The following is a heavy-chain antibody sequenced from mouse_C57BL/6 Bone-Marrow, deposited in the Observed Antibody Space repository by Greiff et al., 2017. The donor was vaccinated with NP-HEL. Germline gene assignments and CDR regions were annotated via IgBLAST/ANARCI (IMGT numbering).Heavy chain of an antibody. Sequence: QVQLQQSGAGLARPGASVKLSCTASGYTFTSYGISWVRQSPGQGLEWIGEIYPRSGNTYYNEKFKGKATLTADKSSSTAYMELRSLTSEDSAVYFCARGLLYLFAYWGQGTLVTVSA. J-gene: IGHJ3*01. CDR1: GYTFTSYG. CDR2: IYPRSGNT. D-gene: IGHD1-1*02. V-gene: IGHV1-81*01. CDR3: ARGLLYLFAY.